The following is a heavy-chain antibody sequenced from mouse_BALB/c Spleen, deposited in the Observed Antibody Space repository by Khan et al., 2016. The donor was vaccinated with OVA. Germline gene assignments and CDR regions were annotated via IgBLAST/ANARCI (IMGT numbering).Heavy chain of an antibody. CDR2: INTNTGEP. D-gene: IGHD2-10*01. J-gene: IGHJ4*01. CDR3: ARPPYFSYVMVY. CDR1: GYTFTNYG. Sequence: QIQLVQSGPELKKPGETVKISCKASGYTFTNYGLNWVMQAPGKGLQWMGWINTNTGEPTYAVDFKGRFAFSLETSASTAYLQINNLKNEDTATYFCARPPYFSYVMVYWGQGTSVTVSS. V-gene: IGHV9-3-1*01.